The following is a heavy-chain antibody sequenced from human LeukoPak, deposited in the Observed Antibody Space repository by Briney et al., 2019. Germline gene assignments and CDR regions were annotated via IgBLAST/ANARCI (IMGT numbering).Heavy chain of an antibody. Sequence: SRTLSLTCTVSGGAIISTDSYWSWIRQPPGKGLEWIGYIYYSGSGYNNPSLTSRVTISLDTSKNQFTLKLSSVTAADTAVYFCARVEESGYVDYWGQGTLVSVSS. CDR2: IYYSGSG. CDR3: ARVEESGYVDY. J-gene: IGHJ4*02. CDR1: GGAIISTDSY. D-gene: IGHD1-26*01. V-gene: IGHV4-30-4*01.